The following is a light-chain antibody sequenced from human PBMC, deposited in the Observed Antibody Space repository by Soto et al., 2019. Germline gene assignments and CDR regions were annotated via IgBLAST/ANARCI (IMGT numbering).Light chain of an antibody. CDR2: GAS. Sequence: EIVMTQSPATLSVSPGERATLSCRASQSVSSNLAWYQQKPGQAHRLLIYGASTRATAIPVRLSGRGSGTYFTLTISSLQSEDFAVYYCQQYKNWPGTFGQGTKVEIK. CDR1: QSVSSN. V-gene: IGKV3-15*01. J-gene: IGKJ1*01. CDR3: QQYKNWPGT.